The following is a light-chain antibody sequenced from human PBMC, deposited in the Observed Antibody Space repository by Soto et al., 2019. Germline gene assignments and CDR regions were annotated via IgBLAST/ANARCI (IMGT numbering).Light chain of an antibody. CDR3: QQYTNWPPIT. J-gene: IGKJ5*01. V-gene: IGKV3-15*01. CDR1: QSVSSN. CDR2: GAS. Sequence: EIVMTQSRATLSVSPGERATRSCRASQSVSSNLAWYQQKPGQAPRLLIYGASTRATGIPARFSGSGSGTEFTLTISSLQSEDFAVYYCQQYTNWPPITFGQGTRLEIK.